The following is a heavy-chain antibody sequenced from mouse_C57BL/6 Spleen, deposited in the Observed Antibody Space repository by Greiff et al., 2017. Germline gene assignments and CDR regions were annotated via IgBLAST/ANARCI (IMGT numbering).Heavy chain of an antibody. CDR1: GFTFSDYY. D-gene: IGHD1-1*01. Sequence: EVQLVESEGGLVQPGSSMKLSCKASGFTFSDYYMAWVRQVPEKGLEWVANINYDGSSTYYLDSLKSRFIISRDNAKNILYLQMSSLTSDDTATYYCARVPVTTVIATDYAMGYWGQGTSVTVSS. J-gene: IGHJ4*01. CDR3: ARVPVTTVIATDYAMGY. CDR2: INYDGSST. V-gene: IGHV5-16*01.